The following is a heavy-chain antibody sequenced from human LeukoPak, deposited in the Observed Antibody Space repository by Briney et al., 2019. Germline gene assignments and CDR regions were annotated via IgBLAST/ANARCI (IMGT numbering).Heavy chain of an antibody. Sequence: PGGSLRLSCAASGFTFSSYAMSWVRQAPGKGLEWVSAISGSGGSTYYADSVKGRFTISRDNSKNTLYLQMNSLRAEDTAVYYCAKRYYYDFWSGPDYWGQGTLVTVSS. J-gene: IGHJ4*02. CDR3: AKRYYYDFWSGPDY. CDR2: ISGSGGST. D-gene: IGHD3-3*01. CDR1: GFTFSSYA. V-gene: IGHV3-23*01.